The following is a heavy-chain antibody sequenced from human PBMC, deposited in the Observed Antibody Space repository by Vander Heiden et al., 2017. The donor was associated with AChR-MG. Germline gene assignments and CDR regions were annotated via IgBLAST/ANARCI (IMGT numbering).Heavy chain of an antibody. V-gene: IGHV3-33*01. J-gene: IGHJ4*02. D-gene: IGHD2-15*01. Sequence: QVQLVESGGGVVQPGRSLRLSCAASGFTFSSYGLHWVRQAPGKGLEGVAVIWYDGSNKYYADSVKGRFTISRDNSKNTLYLQMNSLRAEDTAVYYCARSGEDIVVVVAPNGPFDYWGQGTLVTVSS. CDR3: ARSGEDIVVVVAPNGPFDY. CDR1: GFTFSSYG. CDR2: IWYDGSNK.